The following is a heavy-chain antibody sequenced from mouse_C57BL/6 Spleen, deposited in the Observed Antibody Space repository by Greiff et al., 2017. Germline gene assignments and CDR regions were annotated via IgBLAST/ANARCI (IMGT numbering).Heavy chain of an antibody. J-gene: IGHJ4*01. CDR3: TLYYGNFFAMDY. Sequence: VQLQQSGAELVRPGASVKLSCTASGFNIKDDYMPWVKQRPEQGLEWIGWIDPENGDTEYASKFQGKATITADTSSNTAYLQLSSLTSEDTAVYYCTLYYGNFFAMDYWGQGTSVTVSS. D-gene: IGHD2-1*01. CDR2: IDPENGDT. V-gene: IGHV14-4*01. CDR1: GFNIKDDY.